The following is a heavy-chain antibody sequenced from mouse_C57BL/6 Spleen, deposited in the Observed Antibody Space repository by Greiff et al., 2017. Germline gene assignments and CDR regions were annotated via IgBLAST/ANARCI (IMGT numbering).Heavy chain of an antibody. V-gene: IGHV5-17*01. CDR1: GFTFSDYG. CDR3: ARGYYGTLAWFAY. D-gene: IGHD2-1*01. CDR2: ISSGSSTI. Sequence: EVKLMESGGGLVKPGGSLKLSCAASGFTFSDYGMHWVRQAPEKGLEWVAYISSGSSTIYYADTVKGRFTISRDNAKNTLFLQMTSLRSEDTAMYYCARGYYGTLAWFAYWGQGTLVTVSA. J-gene: IGHJ3*01.